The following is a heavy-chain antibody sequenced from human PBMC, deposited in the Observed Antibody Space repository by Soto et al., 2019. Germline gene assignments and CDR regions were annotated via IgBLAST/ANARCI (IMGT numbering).Heavy chain of an antibody. J-gene: IGHJ4*02. CDR2: IYWNDDK. V-gene: IGHV2-5*01. D-gene: IGHD6-19*01. Sequence: QITLKESGPTLVRPTQTLTLTCTFSGFSLSTSGLGVGWIRQPPGKALEWLALIYWNDDKRYSPSLKARLTITKDNSKNQVVLTMTHMDPVDTATYYCAHRPSGWYLFDYWGQGTLVTVSS. CDR1: GFSLSTSGLG. CDR3: AHRPSGWYLFDY.